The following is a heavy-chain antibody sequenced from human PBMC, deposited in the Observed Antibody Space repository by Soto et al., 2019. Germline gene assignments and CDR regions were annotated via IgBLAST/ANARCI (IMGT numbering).Heavy chain of an antibody. J-gene: IGHJ4*02. D-gene: IGHD6-13*01. V-gene: IGHV4-4*02. CDR1: GGSISSSNW. CDR3: ARLRRQQLVRGYYFDY. CDR2: IYHSGST. Sequence: QVQLQESGPGLVKPSGTLSLTCAVYGGSISSSNWWSWVRQPPGKGLEWIGEIYHSGSTNYNPSLKSVVTISVDKSKNQFSLKLSSVAAADTAVYYCARLRRQQLVRGYYFDYWGQGNLGTVYS.